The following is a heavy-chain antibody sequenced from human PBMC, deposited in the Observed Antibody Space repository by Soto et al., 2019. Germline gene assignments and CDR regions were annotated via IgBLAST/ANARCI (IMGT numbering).Heavy chain of an antibody. D-gene: IGHD2-2*01. Sequence: PGGSLRLSCAASGFDFNNAWLSWLRQAPGKGLEWVGRIRSRPDGGTTDYAAPVKGRFTISRDDSKTTLYLRMNNLKPEDTAIYYCTTDDQLQGGVYYYAMDVWGQGTTVTVSS. CDR2: IRSRPDGGTT. CDR1: GFDFNNAW. V-gene: IGHV3-15*01. J-gene: IGHJ6*02. CDR3: TTDDQLQGGVYYYAMDV.